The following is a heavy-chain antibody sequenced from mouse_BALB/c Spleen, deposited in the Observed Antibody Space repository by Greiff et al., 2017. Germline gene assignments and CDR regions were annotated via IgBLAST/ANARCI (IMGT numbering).Heavy chain of an antibody. D-gene: IGHD1-1*01. CDR2: IWGDGST. CDR1: GFSLTGYG. CDR3: ARESYRAWFAY. J-gene: IGHJ3*01. V-gene: IGHV2-6-7*01. Sequence: VQRVESGPGLVAPSQSLSITCTVPGFSLTGYGVNWVRQPPGRGLEWLGMIWGDGSTDYNSALKSRLSISKDNSKSQVFLKMNSLQTDDTARYYCARESYRAWFAYWGQGTLVTVSA.